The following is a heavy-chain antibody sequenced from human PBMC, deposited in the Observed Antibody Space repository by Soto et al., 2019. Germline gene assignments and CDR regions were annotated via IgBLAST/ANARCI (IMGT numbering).Heavy chain of an antibody. D-gene: IGHD4-17*01. V-gene: IGHV1-8*01. CDR1: GYTFTSYD. J-gene: IGHJ5*02. CDR2: MNPNRGNT. CDR3: ASGPKRLRDWFDP. Sequence: QVQLVQSGAEVKKPVASVKVSCKASGYTFTSYDINWVRQATGQGREWMGWMNPNRGNTGYAQKFHGRVTMTRNTSISTAYMELSSLRSEDTAVYYCASGPKRLRDWFDPWGQGTLVTVSS.